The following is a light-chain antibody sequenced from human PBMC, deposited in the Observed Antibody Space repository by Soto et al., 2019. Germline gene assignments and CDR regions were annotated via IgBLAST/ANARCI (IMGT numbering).Light chain of an antibody. J-gene: IGKJ2*01. CDR3: QQRSNWPRYT. V-gene: IGKV3-11*01. CDR2: DAS. CDR1: QSVSSY. Sequence: EIVLTQSPATLSLSPGERATLSCRASQSVSSYLAWYQQKPGQAPRLLTYDASNRATGIPARFSGSGSGTDFPLTISSLEPEDFAVYYCQQRSNWPRYTFGQGTKLEIK.